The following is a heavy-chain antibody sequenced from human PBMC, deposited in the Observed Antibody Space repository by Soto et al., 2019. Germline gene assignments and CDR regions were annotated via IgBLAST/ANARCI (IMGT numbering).Heavy chain of an antibody. CDR1: GYTFTGYY. CDR2: INPNSGGT. CDR3: ARAGYMSTFGGVPFDY. Sequence: ASVKVSCKASGYTFTGYYMHWVRQAPGQGLEWMGWINPNSGGTNYAQKFQGWVTMTRDTSISTAYMELSRLRSDDTAVYYCARAGYMSTFGGVPFDYGGQGTLVTVSS. D-gene: IGHD3-16*01. V-gene: IGHV1-2*04. J-gene: IGHJ4*02.